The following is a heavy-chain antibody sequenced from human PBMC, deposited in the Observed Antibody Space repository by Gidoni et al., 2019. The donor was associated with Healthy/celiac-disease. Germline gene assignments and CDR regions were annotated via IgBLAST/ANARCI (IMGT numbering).Heavy chain of an antibody. J-gene: IGHJ3*02. CDR3: AKDSGPYYYDSSGYSGDAFDI. V-gene: IGHV3-43*01. D-gene: IGHD3-22*01. CDR2: ISWDGGST. CDR1: GFTFDDYT. Sequence: EVQLVESGEVVVQPGGSLRLSCAASGFTFDDYTMHWVRQAPGKGLEWVSLISWDGGSTYYADSVKGRFTISRDNSKNSLYLQMNSLRTEDTALYYCAKDSGPYYYDSSGYSGDAFDIWGQGTMVTVSS.